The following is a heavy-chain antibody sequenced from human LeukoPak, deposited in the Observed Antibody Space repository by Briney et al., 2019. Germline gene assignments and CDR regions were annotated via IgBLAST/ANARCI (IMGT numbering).Heavy chain of an antibody. Sequence: PGGSLRLSCAASGFTFDDYGMSWVRQAPGKGLEWVSGINWNGGSTGYADSVKGRFTISRDNAKNSLYLQMNSLRAEDTAVYYCARDGYNLNYFDYWGQGTLVTVSS. CDR1: GFTFDDYG. CDR2: INWNGGST. CDR3: ARDGYNLNYFDY. J-gene: IGHJ4*02. V-gene: IGHV3-20*04. D-gene: IGHD5-24*01.